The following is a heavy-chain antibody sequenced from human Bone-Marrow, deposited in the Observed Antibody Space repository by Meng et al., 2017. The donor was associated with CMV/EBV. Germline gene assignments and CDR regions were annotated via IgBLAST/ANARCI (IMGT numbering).Heavy chain of an antibody. D-gene: IGHD1-14*01. V-gene: IGHV5-51*01. CDR1: GYSFTSYW. J-gene: IGHJ4*02. CDR3: ARRTLPEYYFDY. Sequence: GGSLRLSCKGSGYSFTSYWIGWVRQMPGKGLEWMGIIYPGDSDTRYSPSFQGQVTISADKSISTAYLQWSSLKASDTAMYYCARRTLPEYYFDYWGQGTRVTVSS. CDR2: IYPGDSDT.